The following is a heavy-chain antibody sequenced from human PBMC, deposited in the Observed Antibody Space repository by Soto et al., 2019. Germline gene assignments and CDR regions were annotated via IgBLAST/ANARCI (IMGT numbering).Heavy chain of an antibody. CDR2: IYPGDSDT. D-gene: IGHD3-10*01. CDR1: GYSFTNYW. V-gene: IGHV5-51*01. Sequence: PGESLKISCKGSGYSFTNYWIGWVRQMPGKGLEWMGMIYPGDSDTRYSPSFQGQVTISADKSISTVYLQWSSLKASDTAMYYCAAYAGSFGRHLDYWGRGALVTVSS. J-gene: IGHJ4*02. CDR3: AAYAGSFGRHLDY.